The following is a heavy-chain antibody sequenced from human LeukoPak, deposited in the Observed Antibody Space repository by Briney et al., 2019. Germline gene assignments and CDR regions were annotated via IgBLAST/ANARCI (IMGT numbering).Heavy chain of an antibody. V-gene: IGHV4-59*01. CDR2: IYYSGGT. CDR3: ARDGVYMTPAVVFDI. CDR1: GGSISSYY. D-gene: IGHD2-15*01. J-gene: IGHJ3*02. Sequence: PSETLSLTCTVSGGSISSYYWSWIRQPPGKGLEWIGYIYYSGGTNYNPSLKSRVTISVDTSKNQFSLKLSSVTAADTAVYYCARDGVYMTPAVVFDIWGQGTMVTVSS.